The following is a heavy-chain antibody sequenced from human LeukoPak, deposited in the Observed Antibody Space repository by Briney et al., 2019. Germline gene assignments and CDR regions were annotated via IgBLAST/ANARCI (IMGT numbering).Heavy chain of an antibody. J-gene: IGHJ4*02. CDR1: GFIFGDYN. V-gene: IGHV3-48*01. CDR2: MSSTSTTI. D-gene: IGHD2-2*01. Sequence: GGSLRLSCAASGFIFGDYNMNWVRQVPGKGLEWISYMSSTSTTIFYADSVKGRFTISRDNAKSSLYLQMNSLRAEDTAVYFCARVGNTGDAVIIPAAMGFDNWGQGTLVTVSS. CDR3: ARVGNTGDAVIIPAAMGFDN.